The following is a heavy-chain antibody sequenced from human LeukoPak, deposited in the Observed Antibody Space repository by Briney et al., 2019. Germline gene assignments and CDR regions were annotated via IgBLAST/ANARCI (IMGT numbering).Heavy chain of an antibody. Sequence: GRSLRLSCAASGFTFDDYAMHWVRQAPGKGLEWVSGISWNSGSIGYADSVKGRFTISRDNAKNSLYLQMNSLRAEDTALYYCAKAGHYYDSSGYYLDYWGQGTLVTVSS. CDR3: AKAGHYYDSSGYYLDY. CDR1: GFTFDDYA. D-gene: IGHD3-22*01. CDR2: ISWNSGSI. J-gene: IGHJ4*02. V-gene: IGHV3-9*01.